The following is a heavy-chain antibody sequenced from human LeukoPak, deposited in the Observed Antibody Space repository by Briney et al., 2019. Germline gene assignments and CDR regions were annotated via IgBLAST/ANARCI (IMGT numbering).Heavy chain of an antibody. D-gene: IGHD1-26*01. V-gene: IGHV4-4*07. CDR1: GGSISSYY. Sequence: SEILSLTCIVSGGSISSYYWSWIRQPAGKGLEWIGRIYTSGGTNYNASLKSRVSMSVDTSKNQFSLKLSSVTAADTAVFYCARENSGSYGEFDYWGQGTLVTVSS. CDR3: ARENSGSYGEFDY. J-gene: IGHJ4*02. CDR2: IYTSGGT.